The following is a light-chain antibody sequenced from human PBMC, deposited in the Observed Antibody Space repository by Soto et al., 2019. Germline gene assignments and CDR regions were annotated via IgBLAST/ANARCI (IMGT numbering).Light chain of an antibody. V-gene: IGLV2-14*01. CDR1: SSDVGGYNY. CDR3: AAWDDSLTWV. CDR2: EVS. Sequence: QSVLTQPASVSGSPGQSITISCTGTSSDVGGYNYVSWYQQHPGKAPKLMIYEVSNRPSGVSNRFSGSKSGNTASLTISGLQAEDEADYFCAAWDDSLTWVFGGGTKLTVL. J-gene: IGLJ3*02.